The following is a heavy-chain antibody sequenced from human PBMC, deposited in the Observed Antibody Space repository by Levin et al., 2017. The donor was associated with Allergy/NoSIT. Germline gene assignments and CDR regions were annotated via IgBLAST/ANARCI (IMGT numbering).Heavy chain of an antibody. CDR1: GFTFSSYG. CDR3: AKVAVTVDIVYPFDY. D-gene: IGHD5-12*01. CDR2: ISYDGSNK. V-gene: IGHV3-30*18. Sequence: GESLKISCAASGFTFSSYGMHWVRQAPGKGLEWVAVISYDGSNKYYADSVKGRFTISRDNSKNMLYLQMNSLRAEDTAVYYCAKVAVTVDIVYPFDYWGQGTLVTVSS. J-gene: IGHJ4*02.